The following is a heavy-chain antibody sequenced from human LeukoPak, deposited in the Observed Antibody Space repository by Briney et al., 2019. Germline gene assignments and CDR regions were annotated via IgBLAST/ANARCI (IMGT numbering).Heavy chain of an antibody. CDR3: ARLQYCSGTSCYWFDP. CDR1: GDSISNGVKY. Sequence: PSETLSLTCTVSGDSISNGVKYWSWIRQHPGKGLEWIGYIYYSGSTYYNPSHKSRVTISVDTSKDQFSLRLSSVTAADTAVYYCARLQYCSGTSCYWFDPWGQGTLVTVSS. J-gene: IGHJ5*02. D-gene: IGHD2-2*01. CDR2: IYYSGST. V-gene: IGHV4-30-4*01.